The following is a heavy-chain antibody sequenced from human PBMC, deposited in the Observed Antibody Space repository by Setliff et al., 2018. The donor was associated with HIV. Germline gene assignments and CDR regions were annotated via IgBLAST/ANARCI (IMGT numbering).Heavy chain of an antibody. CDR3: LLRRTYTALDSYYSFDS. Sequence: GGSRKISGQGSGCSLTSYWIGWVRQMRGKGLEWMGIINPGDFDIRYSPSFQGQVTISADESISTAYLQWRSLTASDTAIYYCLLRRTYTALDSYYSFDSWGQGTLVTVSS. J-gene: IGHJ4*02. V-gene: IGHV5-51*01. CDR1: GCSLTSYW. CDR2: INPGDFDI. D-gene: IGHD1-26*01.